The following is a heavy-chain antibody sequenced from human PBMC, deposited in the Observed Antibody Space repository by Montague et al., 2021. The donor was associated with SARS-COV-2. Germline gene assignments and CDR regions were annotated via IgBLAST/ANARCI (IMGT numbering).Heavy chain of an antibody. CDR3: AREEDWASHFDR. D-gene: IGHD3/OR15-3a*01. V-gene: IGHV4-59*02. Sequence: SETLSLTCTVSGDSVDSDCWSWVRQPPGERLEWIGHIHYTRSTAYNNSLKSRASISADASKNSLSLSLASVTAADTAVYYCAREEDWASHFDRWGQGILVTVSS. CDR2: IHYTRST. J-gene: IGHJ4*02. CDR1: GDSVDSDC.